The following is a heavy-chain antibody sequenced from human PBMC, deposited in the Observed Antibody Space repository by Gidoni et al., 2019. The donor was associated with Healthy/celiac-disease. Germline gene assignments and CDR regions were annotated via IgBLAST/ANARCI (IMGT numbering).Heavy chain of an antibody. V-gene: IGHV1-46*03. CDR1: GYTFTSYY. Sequence: QVQLVQSGAEVKKPGASVKVSCKASGYTFTSYYMHWVRQAPGQGLECMGIINHSGGSNSYAQRLQGRITMTRHTSTSTVYMQLNSLRSEDTAVSYCARMEDIVVVPAAVGALGYWGEGTLVTVSS. D-gene: IGHD2-2*01. CDR3: ARMEDIVVVPAAVGALGY. CDR2: INHSGGSN. J-gene: IGHJ4*01.